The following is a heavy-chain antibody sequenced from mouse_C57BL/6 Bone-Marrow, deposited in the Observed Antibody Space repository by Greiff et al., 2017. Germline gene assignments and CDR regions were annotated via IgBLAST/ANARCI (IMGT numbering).Heavy chain of an antibody. D-gene: IGHD2-3*01. CDR2: IWSGGST. V-gene: IGHV2-2*01. Sequence: VQLQQSGPGLVQPSQSLSISCTVSGFSLTSYGVHWVRQSPGKGLEWLGVIWSGGSTDYNAAFISSLSISKDNSKSQVFFKMNSLQADDTAIYYCARPMTLSYWGQGTLVTVSA. CDR3: ARPMTLSY. CDR1: GFSLTSYG. J-gene: IGHJ3*01.